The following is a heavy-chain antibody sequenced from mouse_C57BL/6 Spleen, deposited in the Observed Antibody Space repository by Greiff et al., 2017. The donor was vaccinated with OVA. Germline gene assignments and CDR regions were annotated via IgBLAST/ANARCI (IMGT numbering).Heavy chain of an antibody. CDR2: IYPSDSET. CDR3: ARRGDSNDFAY. CDR1: GYTFTSYW. D-gene: IGHD2-5*01. V-gene: IGHV1-61*01. Sequence: QVQLKQPGAELVRPGSSVKLSCKASGYTFTSYWMDWVKQRPGQGLEWIGNIYPSDSETHYNQKFKDKATLTVDKSSSTAYMQLSSLTSEDSAVYYCARRGDSNDFAYWGQGTLVTVSA. J-gene: IGHJ3*01.